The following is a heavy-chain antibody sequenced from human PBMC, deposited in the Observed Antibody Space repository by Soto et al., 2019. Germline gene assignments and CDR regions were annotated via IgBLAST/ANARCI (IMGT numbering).Heavy chain of an antibody. D-gene: IGHD3-22*01. CDR3: ARAPNYYDSSGYYKSGRTPNFDY. Sequence: QVQLQQWGAGLLKPSETLSLTCAVYGGSFSGYYWSWIRQPPGKGLEWIGEINHSGSTNYNPSLKSRVTISVDTSKNQFSLKLSSVTAADTAVYYCARAPNYYDSSGYYKSGRTPNFDYWGQGTLVTVSS. J-gene: IGHJ4*02. V-gene: IGHV4-34*01. CDR1: GGSFSGYY. CDR2: INHSGST.